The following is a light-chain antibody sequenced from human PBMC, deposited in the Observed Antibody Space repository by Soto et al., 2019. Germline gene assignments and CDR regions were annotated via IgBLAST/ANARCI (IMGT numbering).Light chain of an antibody. CDR1: SSNIGAGYD. CDR3: QSYDSSLSGYV. CDR2: GNS. V-gene: IGLV1-40*01. J-gene: IGLJ1*01. Sequence: QSVLTQPPAVSGAPGQRVTISCTGSSSNIGAGYDVHWYQQLPGTAPKPLIYGNSNRPSGVPDRFSGSKYGTSASLAIPPLQDEDEADYYCQSYDSSLSGYVYGTGTKVTVL.